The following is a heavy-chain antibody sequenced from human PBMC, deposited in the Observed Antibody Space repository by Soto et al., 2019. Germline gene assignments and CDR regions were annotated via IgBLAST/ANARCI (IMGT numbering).Heavy chain of an antibody. CDR1: GGSISSGDYY. V-gene: IGHV4-30-4*01. CDR3: ATHRITILSYGMDV. Sequence: QVQLQEPGPGLVKPAQTLSLTCTVSGGSISSGDYYWSWIRQPPGQGLEWVGYIYYSGSTYYNPSLKSRVTTSVDTSKHQFSLKLSSVTAADTAVYYCATHRITILSYGMDVWGQGTTVTVSS. J-gene: IGHJ6*02. CDR2: IYYSGST. D-gene: IGHD3-3*01.